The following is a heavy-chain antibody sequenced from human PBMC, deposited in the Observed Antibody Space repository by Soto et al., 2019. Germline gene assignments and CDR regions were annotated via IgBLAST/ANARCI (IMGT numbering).Heavy chain of an antibody. J-gene: IGHJ4*02. CDR3: GKVLVGATGHTDSDS. Sequence: ETLSLTCTVSGVSIYRSGYYWGWLRQPPGRGLEWIGNIDNNGVTYTNPSLKSRVTISRDTSKNQFSLKLTSGTAADTALYYCGKVLVGATGHTDSDSWGPGTLVTVSS. CDR2: IDNNGVT. V-gene: IGHV4-39*01. CDR1: GVSIYRSGYY. D-gene: IGHD2-15*01.